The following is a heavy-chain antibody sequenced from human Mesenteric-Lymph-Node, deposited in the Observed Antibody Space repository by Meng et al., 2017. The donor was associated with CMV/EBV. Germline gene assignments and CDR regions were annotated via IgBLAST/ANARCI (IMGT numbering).Heavy chain of an antibody. CDR1: GYNFSDSS. CDR2: INPKHYDT. D-gene: IGHD2/OR15-2a*01. J-gene: IGHJ4*02. V-gene: IGHV1-2*02. CDR3: ARRLGGDTSHDY. Sequence: CKISGYNFSDSSMHWVRQDPGHGPEWMGWINPKHYDTEYARKFQGRVTMTTDTSVSTAYMEVSSLTSDDTATYYCARRLGGDTSHDYWGQGTLVTVSS.